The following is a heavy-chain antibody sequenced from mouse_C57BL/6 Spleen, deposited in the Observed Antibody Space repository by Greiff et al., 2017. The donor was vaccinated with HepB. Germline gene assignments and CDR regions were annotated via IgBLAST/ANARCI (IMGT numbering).Heavy chain of an antibody. Sequence: VQLQQSGAELVRPGASVTLSCKASGYTFTDYEMHWVKQTPVHGLEWIGAIDPETGGTAYNQKFKGKAILTADKSSSTAYMELRSLTSEDSAVYYCTRSGGSILYWYFDVWGTGTTVTVSS. CDR3: TRSGGSILYWYFDV. CDR2: IDPETGGT. D-gene: IGHD1-1*01. CDR1: GYTFTDYE. J-gene: IGHJ1*03. V-gene: IGHV1-15*01.